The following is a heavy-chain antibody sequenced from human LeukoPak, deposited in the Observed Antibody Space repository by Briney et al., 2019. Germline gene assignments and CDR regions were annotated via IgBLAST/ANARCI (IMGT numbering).Heavy chain of an antibody. V-gene: IGHV4-4*02. J-gene: IGHJ4*02. D-gene: IGHD3-16*01. CDR3: ARHYGP. CDR2: IYRNGAT. Sequence: SETLSLTCTVSGDSISNRNCWTWVRQPPGKGLEWIGEIYRNGATNYKPSLKSRVTMSLDKSKNQFSLKLNSVTATDTAVYYCARHYGPWGQGTLVTVSS. CDR1: GDSISNRNC.